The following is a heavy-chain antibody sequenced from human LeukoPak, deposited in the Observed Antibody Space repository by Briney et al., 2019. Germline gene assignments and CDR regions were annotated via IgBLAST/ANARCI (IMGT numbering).Heavy chain of an antibody. D-gene: IGHD5-24*01. CDR2: IYHIGST. CDR3: ARVVRMRWLPHYYYYMDV. CDR1: GGSIRSNNW. Sequence: SETLSLTCAVSGGSIRSNNWWSWVRQPPGKGLEWIGEIYHIGSTNYNPSLKSRVTISVDKSKNQFSLKLSSVTAADTAVYYCARVVRMRWLPHYYYYMDVWGKGTAVTISS. V-gene: IGHV4-4*02. J-gene: IGHJ6*03.